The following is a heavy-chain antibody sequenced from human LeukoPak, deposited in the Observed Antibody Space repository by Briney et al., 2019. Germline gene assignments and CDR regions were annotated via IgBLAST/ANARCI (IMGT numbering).Heavy chain of an antibody. J-gene: IGHJ6*02. CDR3: ARLRAVGATDYYYYGMDV. CDR1: GGSISSYY. V-gene: IGHV4-59*08. Sequence: SETLSLTCTVSGGSISSYYWSWIRQPPGKGLEWIGYIYYSGSTNYNPSLKSRVTISVDTSKDQFSLKLSSVTAADTAVYYCARLRAVGATDYYYYGMDVWGQGTTVTVSS. CDR2: IYYSGST. D-gene: IGHD1-26*01.